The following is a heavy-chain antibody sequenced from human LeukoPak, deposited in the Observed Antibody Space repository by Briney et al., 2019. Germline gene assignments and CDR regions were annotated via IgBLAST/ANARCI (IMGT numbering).Heavy chain of an antibody. CDR3: VRQKPSTFRRYGRGRPLDS. CDR2: IYSTGST. J-gene: IGHJ4*02. Sequence: SETLSLTCTVSGDSISGFYWTWIRQPAGKGREWIGHIYSTGSTDYNPSLKSRVTILVDTSKNQFSLKLSSVTAADTAVYYCVRQKPSTFRRYGRGRPLDSWGQGTLVTVSS. D-gene: IGHD1-14*01. V-gene: IGHV4-4*07. CDR1: GDSISGFY.